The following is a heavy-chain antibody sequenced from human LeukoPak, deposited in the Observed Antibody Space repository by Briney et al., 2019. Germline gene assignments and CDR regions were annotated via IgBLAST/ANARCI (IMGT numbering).Heavy chain of an antibody. V-gene: IGHV3-23*01. CDR3: AKAGGWFGELLQTSADNWFDP. D-gene: IGHD3-10*01. Sequence: GGSLRLSCAASGFTFSNYAMSWVRQAPGKGLEWVSVISGSGGSTHYADSVKGRFTISRDNPKNTLYLQMNSLRAEDTAVYYCAKAGGWFGELLQTSADNWFDPWGQGTLVTVSS. J-gene: IGHJ5*02. CDR1: GFTFSNYA. CDR2: ISGSGGST.